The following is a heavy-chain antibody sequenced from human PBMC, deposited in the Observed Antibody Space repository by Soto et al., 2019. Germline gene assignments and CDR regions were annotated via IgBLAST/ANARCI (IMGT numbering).Heavy chain of an antibody. CDR3: ARDQRAFRYFDF. Sequence: QVQLQESGPGLVKPSETLSLTCSVSGDSISGGDYYWSWIRQPPGEALEWIGHIHYSGSTYYNASLQNRLPVSMDTSKNQFSLNVNSVTAADTAVYSGARDQRAFRYFDFWGQGILVTVSS. J-gene: IGHJ4*03. CDR1: GDSISGGDYY. V-gene: IGHV4-30-4*01. CDR2: IHYSGST.